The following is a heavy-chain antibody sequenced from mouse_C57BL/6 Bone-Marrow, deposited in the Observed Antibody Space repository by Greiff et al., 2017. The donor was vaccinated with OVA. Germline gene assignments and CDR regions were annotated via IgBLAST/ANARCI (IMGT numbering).Heavy chain of an antibody. CDR3: ASGEDGNCGGWYFDV. Sequence: QVQLQQSGAELVRPGASVKLSCKASGYTFTDYYINWVKQRPGQGLEWIARIYPGDGDTYYNEKFKGKATLTAEKSSSTAYMQLSSLTSEDSAGYFCASGEDGNCGGWYFDVWGTGTTVTVYS. V-gene: IGHV1-76*01. D-gene: IGHD2-1*01. CDR1: GYTFTDYY. J-gene: IGHJ1*03. CDR2: IYPGDGDT.